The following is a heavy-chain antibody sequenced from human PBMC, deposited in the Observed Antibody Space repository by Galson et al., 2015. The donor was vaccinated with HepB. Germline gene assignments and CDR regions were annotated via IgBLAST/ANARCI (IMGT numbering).Heavy chain of an antibody. CDR2: IDPSDSYT. D-gene: IGHD3-22*01. J-gene: IGHJ4*02. Sequence: QSGAEVKKPGESLRISCKGSGYSFTSYWISWVRQMPGKGLEWMGRIDPSDSYTIYSPSFQGHVTISADKSISTAYLQWSSLKASDTAMYYCARRGFDDRSPSHLMWADSWGQGTLVTVSS. CDR3: ARRGFDDRSPSHLMWADS. CDR1: GYSFTSYW. V-gene: IGHV5-10-1*01.